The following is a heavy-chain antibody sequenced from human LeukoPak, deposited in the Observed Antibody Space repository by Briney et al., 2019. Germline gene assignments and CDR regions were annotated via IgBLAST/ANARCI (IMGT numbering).Heavy chain of an antibody. CDR1: GYSISSGYY. V-gene: IGHV4-38-2*02. CDR3: ARRPSGLNWFDP. J-gene: IGHJ5*02. D-gene: IGHD6-19*01. CDR2: IYHSGST. Sequence: SETLSLTCTVSGYSISSGYYWGWIRQPPGKGLEWIGSIYHSGSTYYNPSLKSRVTMSKDTSKNQFSLHLNSVTAADTAIYYCARRPSGLNWFDPWGQGTLVTVSS.